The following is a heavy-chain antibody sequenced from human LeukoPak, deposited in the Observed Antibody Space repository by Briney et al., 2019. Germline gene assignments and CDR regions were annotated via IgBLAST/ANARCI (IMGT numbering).Heavy chain of an antibody. J-gene: IGHJ4*02. Sequence: GGSLRLSCAASGFTFSTYCMHWVRQAPGEGPMWVSRICPDGTVTNYADSVKARFIISRDNARNTVYLQMNSLRVEDTAVYYCVRDFRSADYWGQGTLVTVSS. CDR2: ICPDGTVT. V-gene: IGHV3-74*01. CDR3: VRDFRSADY. CDR1: GFTFSTYC.